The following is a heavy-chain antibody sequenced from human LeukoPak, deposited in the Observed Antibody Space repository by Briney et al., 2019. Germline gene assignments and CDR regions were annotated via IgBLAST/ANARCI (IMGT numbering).Heavy chain of an antibody. D-gene: IGHD1-26*01. Sequence: GGSLRLSCAASGFTFSSYGMHWLRHAPGKGLEGVAFIRYDGSNKYYTDSVKGRFTISRDISKNTLYLQMNSLRGEDTAVYYCAKEDSGSYYDYYYYMDVWGKGTTVTVSS. J-gene: IGHJ6*03. CDR3: AKEDSGSYYDYYYYMDV. CDR1: GFTFSSYG. CDR2: IRYDGSNK. V-gene: IGHV3-30*02.